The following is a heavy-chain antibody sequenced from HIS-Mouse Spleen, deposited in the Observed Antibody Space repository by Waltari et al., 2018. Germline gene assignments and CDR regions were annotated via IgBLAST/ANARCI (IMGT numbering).Heavy chain of an antibody. D-gene: IGHD6-13*01. CDR1: AVSISSSSYY. CDR2: IYYRGST. J-gene: IGHJ2*01. Sequence: QLQLQESGPGLVKPSETLSLTCTVSAVSISSSSYYWGGTRQPPGQGLEWIGSIYYRGSTYYNPSLKSRVTISVDTSKNQFSLKLSSVTAADTAVYYCAREIPYSSSWYDWYFDLWGRGTLVTVSS. CDR3: AREIPYSSSWYDWYFDL. V-gene: IGHV4-39*07.